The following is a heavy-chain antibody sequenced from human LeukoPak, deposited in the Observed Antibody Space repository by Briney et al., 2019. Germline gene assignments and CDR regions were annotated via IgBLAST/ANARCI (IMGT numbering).Heavy chain of an antibody. CDR2: INSNSADT. V-gene: IGHV1-2*02. J-gene: IGHJ1*01. Sequence: ASVKVSCKASGGTFNNYTISWVRQAPGQGLEWMGWINSNSADTNYAQNFQGRVTMTRDTSISTAYMELSRLRSDDTALYYCARIGISARGTNFHHWGQGTLVTVSS. CDR3: ARIGISARGTNFHH. CDR1: GGTFNNYT. D-gene: IGHD6-13*01.